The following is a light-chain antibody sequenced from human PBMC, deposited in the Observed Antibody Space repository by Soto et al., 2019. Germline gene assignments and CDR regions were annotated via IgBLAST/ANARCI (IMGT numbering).Light chain of an antibody. CDR3: QQRSNWPPSLT. CDR1: QSVTSN. CDR2: GAS. Sequence: EIVMTQSPATLSVSPGERATLSCRASQSVTSNLAWYQQKPGQAPRLLIYGASTRATGIPARFRGSGSGTEFTLTISSLQSEDFAVYYCQQRSNWPPSLTFGGGTKVDIK. J-gene: IGKJ4*01. V-gene: IGKV3-15*01.